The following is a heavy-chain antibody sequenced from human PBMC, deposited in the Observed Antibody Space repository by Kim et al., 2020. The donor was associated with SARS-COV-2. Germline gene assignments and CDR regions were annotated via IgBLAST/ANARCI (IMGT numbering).Heavy chain of an antibody. CDR3: ASIAAARDDAFDI. Sequence: SETLSLTCTVSGGSISSYYWSWIRQPPGKGLEWIGYIYYSGSTNYNPSLKSRVTISVDTSKNQFSLKLSSVTAADTAVYYCASIAAARDDAFDIWGQGTMVTVSS. CDR2: IYYSGST. D-gene: IGHD6-13*01. J-gene: IGHJ3*02. V-gene: IGHV4-59*13. CDR1: GGSISSYY.